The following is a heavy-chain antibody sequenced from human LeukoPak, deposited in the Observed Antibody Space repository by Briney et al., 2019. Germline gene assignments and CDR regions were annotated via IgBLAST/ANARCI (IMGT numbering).Heavy chain of an antibody. CDR1: GYTFTINA. D-gene: IGHD4-23*01. V-gene: IGHV7-4-1*02. CDR2: INTNTGNP. CDR3: ARGSRVNYYYMDV. Sequence: GASVTVSYRASGYTFTINAIHWVRQAPGQGREWMGWINTNTGNPTYAQGFTGRFVFSLDTSVSTAYLQISSLKAEDTAVYYCARGSRVNYYYMDVWGKGATVTVSS. J-gene: IGHJ6*03.